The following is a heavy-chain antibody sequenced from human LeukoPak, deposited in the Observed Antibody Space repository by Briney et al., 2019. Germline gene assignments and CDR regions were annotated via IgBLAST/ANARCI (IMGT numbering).Heavy chain of an antibody. CDR2: IKQDGSEK. CDR1: GFIFSNYW. J-gene: IGHJ4*02. Sequence: GGSLRLSCAASGFIFSNYWMSWVRQAPGKGLEWVANIKQDGSEKQYVDSVKGRFTISRDNAENSLYLQMNRLGFDDTAVYYCARELRAVVVVAHGFGDWGQGTQVSVSS. D-gene: IGHD3-10*01. CDR3: ARELRAVVVVAHGFGD. V-gene: IGHV3-7*01.